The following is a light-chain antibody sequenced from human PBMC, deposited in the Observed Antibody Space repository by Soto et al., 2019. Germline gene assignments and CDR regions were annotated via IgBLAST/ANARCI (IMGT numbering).Light chain of an antibody. Sequence: QAVVTQPPSASGTPGQRVTISCSGSSSNVGSNSVNWYQQLPGTAPKVVIYGNNQRPSGVPDRFSGSKSGTSASLAISGLQSDDEADYYCAAWDDSVKGVLFGGGTKLTVL. J-gene: IGLJ2*01. CDR2: GNN. CDR3: AAWDDSVKGVL. CDR1: SSNVGSNS. V-gene: IGLV1-44*01.